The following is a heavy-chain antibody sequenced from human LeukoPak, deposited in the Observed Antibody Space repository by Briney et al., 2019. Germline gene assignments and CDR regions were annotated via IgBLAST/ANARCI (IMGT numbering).Heavy chain of an antibody. V-gene: IGHV3-15*01. CDR1: GFTFSDHY. CDR3: ARIEMGIAAAVLWAVDY. J-gene: IGHJ4*02. D-gene: IGHD6-13*01. Sequence: GGSLRLSCAVSGFTFSDHYMDWVRQAPGKGLEWVGRIKSKTDGGTTDYAAPVKGRFTISRDDSKNTLYLQMNSLRAEDTAVYYCARIEMGIAAAVLWAVDYWGQGTLVTVSS. CDR2: IKSKTDGGTT.